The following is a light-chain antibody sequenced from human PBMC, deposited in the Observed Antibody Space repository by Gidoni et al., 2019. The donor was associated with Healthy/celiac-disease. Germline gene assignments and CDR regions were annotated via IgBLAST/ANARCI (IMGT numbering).Light chain of an antibody. V-gene: IGKV3-11*01. J-gene: IGKJ3*01. CDR2: DAS. Sequence: EIVLTQSPATLSLSPGERATRSCRASQSVSSYLAWNQQKPGQAPSLLIYDASNRANGIPARLSGSGSGTDVTLTISSREPEDFAVYYCQQRSNWPTFGPGTKVDIK. CDR3: QQRSNWPT. CDR1: QSVSSY.